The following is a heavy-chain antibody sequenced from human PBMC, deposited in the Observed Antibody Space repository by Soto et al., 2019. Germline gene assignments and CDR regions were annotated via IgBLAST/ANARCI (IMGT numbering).Heavy chain of an antibody. J-gene: IGHJ4*02. D-gene: IGHD3-16*01. CDR3: ATEVGGFDY. Sequence: QVQLQESGPGLVKPSSTLSLTCAVSGGSISSSNQSRWVRQPPGEGLEWIGEIYHSGSTNYNPSIKSRVTIAVDKSKNQLSLKLSSVNAADTAVYYCATEVGGFDYWGQGTLVTVSS. V-gene: IGHV4-4*02. CDR2: IYHSGST. CDR1: GGSISSSNQ.